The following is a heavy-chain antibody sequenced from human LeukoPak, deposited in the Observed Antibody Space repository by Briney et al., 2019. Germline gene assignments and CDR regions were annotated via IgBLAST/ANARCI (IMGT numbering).Heavy chain of an antibody. D-gene: IGHD6-13*01. CDR1: GFTFSSYG. CDR3: AKDLFGGSSWYPAFHY. V-gene: IGHV3-33*06. J-gene: IGHJ4*02. Sequence: PGGSLRLSCAASGFTFSSYGRHWVRQAPGKGLEWVVVIWYDGSNKYYADSVKGRFTITRDNSKNTLYLQMNSLRADDTAVYYCAKDLFGGSSWYPAFHYWGQGTVVTVSS. CDR2: IWYDGSNK.